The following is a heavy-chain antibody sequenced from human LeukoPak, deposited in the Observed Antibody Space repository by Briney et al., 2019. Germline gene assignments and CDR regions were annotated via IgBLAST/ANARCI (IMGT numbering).Heavy chain of an antibody. CDR1: GFTFSSYA. V-gene: IGHV3-23*01. Sequence: PGGSLRLSCAASGFTFSSYAMSWVRQAPGKGLEWVSAISGSGGSTYYADSVKGRFTISRDNSKNTLYLQMNSLRAEDTAVYYCAKVLNYDFWSGYYPFDYWGQGTLVTVSS. J-gene: IGHJ4*02. D-gene: IGHD3-3*01. CDR2: ISGSGGST. CDR3: AKVLNYDFWSGYYPFDY.